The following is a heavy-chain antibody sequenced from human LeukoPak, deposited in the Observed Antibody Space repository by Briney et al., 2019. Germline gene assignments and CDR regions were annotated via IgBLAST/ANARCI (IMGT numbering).Heavy chain of an antibody. V-gene: IGHV3-33*01. CDR1: GFTFSSYG. D-gene: IGHD4-17*01. CDR2: IWYDGSNK. J-gene: IGHJ3*02. Sequence: GGSLRLSCAASGFTFSSYGMHWVSHAPGKGLEWVAVIWYDGSNKYYADSVKGRFTISRDNSKNTLYLQMNSLRAEDTAVYYCARERVGYGDYDAFDIWGQGTMVTVSS. CDR3: ARERVGYGDYDAFDI.